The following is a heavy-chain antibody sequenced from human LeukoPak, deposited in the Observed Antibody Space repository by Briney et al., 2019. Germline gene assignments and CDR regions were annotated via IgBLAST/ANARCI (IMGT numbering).Heavy chain of an antibody. CDR1: GFTFSSYW. CDR2: ISSGGSYI. V-gene: IGHV3-21*01. Sequence: PGGSLRLSCAVSGFTFSSYWMNWVRQAPGKGLEWVSFISSGGSYIYYTDSVKGRFTISRDNAKNSLFLQMNSLRAEDTAVYFCARAVVGSGYDYFDYWGQGTLVTVSS. J-gene: IGHJ4*02. CDR3: ARAVVGSGYDYFDY. D-gene: IGHD5-12*01.